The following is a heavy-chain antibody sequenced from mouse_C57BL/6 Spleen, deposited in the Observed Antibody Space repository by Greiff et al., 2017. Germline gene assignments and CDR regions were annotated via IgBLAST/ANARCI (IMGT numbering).Heavy chain of an antibody. CDR3: ARSGAYYSNYDWYFDV. CDR2: IYPGDGDT. J-gene: IGHJ1*03. CDR1: GYAFSSSW. V-gene: IGHV1-82*01. D-gene: IGHD2-5*01. Sequence: VKLQQSGPELVKPGASVKISCKASGYAFSSSWMNWVKQRPGKGLEWIGRIYPGDGDTNYNGKFKGKATLTADKSSSTAYMQLSSLTSEDSAVYFCARSGAYYSNYDWYFDVWGTGTTVTVSS.